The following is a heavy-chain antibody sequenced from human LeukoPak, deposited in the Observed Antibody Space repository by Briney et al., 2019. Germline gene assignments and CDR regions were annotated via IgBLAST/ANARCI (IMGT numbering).Heavy chain of an antibody. J-gene: IGHJ5*02. CDR3: ARRRDGGKRWFDP. D-gene: IGHD5-24*01. Sequence: SETLSLTCAVYGGSFSGYYWSWIRQPPGKGLEWIGEINHSGSTNYNPSLKSRVTISVDTSKNQFSLKLSSVTAADTAVYYCARRRDGGKRWFDPWGQGTLVTVSS. CDR1: GGSFSGYY. CDR2: INHSGST. V-gene: IGHV4-34*01.